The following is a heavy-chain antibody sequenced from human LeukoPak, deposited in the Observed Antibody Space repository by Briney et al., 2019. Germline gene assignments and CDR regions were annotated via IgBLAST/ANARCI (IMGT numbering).Heavy chain of an antibody. V-gene: IGHV3-48*04. J-gene: IGHJ6*03. D-gene: IGHD2-21*01. CDR1: GFTFSTYS. CDR2: ISGDSSTI. CDR3: ARDFAYCGGDCYSEVDYYYYMDV. Sequence: GGSLRLSCAASGFTFSTYSMNWVRQIPGKGLEWVSYISGDSSTILYADSVKGRLTISRDNAKNSLYLQMNSLGAADTAVYYCARDFAYCGGDCYSEVDYYYYMDVWGKGTTATVSS.